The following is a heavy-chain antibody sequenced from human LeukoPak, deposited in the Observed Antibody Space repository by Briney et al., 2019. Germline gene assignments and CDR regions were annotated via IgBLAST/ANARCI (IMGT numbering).Heavy chain of an antibody. D-gene: IGHD4-23*01. Sequence: GGSLRLSCVVSGFTLTKYWMSWVRQAPGKGLEWVSYMSSSGSAIYYADSVKGRFTISRDNAKNSLYLQMNSLRAEDSAVYYCARPLGGKDYFDSWGQGTLVTVSS. CDR3: ARPLGGKDYFDS. CDR2: MSSSGSAI. V-gene: IGHV3-11*04. J-gene: IGHJ4*02. CDR1: GFTLTKYW.